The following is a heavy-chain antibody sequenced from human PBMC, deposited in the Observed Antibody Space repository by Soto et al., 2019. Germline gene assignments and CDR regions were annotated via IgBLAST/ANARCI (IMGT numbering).Heavy chain of an antibody. J-gene: IGHJ4*02. CDR1: GYTFTNYA. V-gene: IGHV1-3*01. Sequence: ASVKVSCKASGYTFTNYAMHWVRQAPGQRLEWMGWINAGNGNTKYSQKFQGRVTITRDTSASTAYMELRSLRSDDTAVYYCAREGDTGFDYWGQGTLVTVSS. CDR2: INAGNGNT. CDR3: AREGDTGFDY. D-gene: IGHD1-26*01.